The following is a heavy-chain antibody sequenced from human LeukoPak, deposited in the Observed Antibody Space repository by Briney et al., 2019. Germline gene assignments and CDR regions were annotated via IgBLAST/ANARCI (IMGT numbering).Heavy chain of an antibody. CDR1: GFTFSSYE. D-gene: IGHD1-7*01. CDR3: AKVRVVFNWNYAYYFDS. V-gene: IGHV3-48*03. J-gene: IGHJ4*02. Sequence: GGSLRLSCAASGFTFSSYEMNWVRQAPGKGLEWISYISSSGRTIYYAGSVKGRFTVSRDNAKNTLYLQMNSLRAEDTAVYYCAKVRVVFNWNYAYYFDSWGQGTLVTVSS. CDR2: ISSSGRTI.